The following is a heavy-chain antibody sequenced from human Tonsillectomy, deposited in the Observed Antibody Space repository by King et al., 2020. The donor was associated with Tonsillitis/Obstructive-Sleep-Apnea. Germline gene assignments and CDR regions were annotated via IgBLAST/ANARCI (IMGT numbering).Heavy chain of an antibody. CDR2: ISSSTTYI. J-gene: IGHJ6*03. CDR3: AREPLLWIQDYYTDV. CDR1: GFTFSSYS. V-gene: IGHV3-21*01. D-gene: IGHD5-18*01. Sequence: VQLVESGGGLVKPGGSLRLSCAASGFTFSSYSMNWVRQAPGKGLEWVSSISSSTTYIYYADSVKGRFTISRDNAKNSLYLQMNSLRAEDTAVYYCAREPLLWIQDYYTDVWGKGTTVTVSS.